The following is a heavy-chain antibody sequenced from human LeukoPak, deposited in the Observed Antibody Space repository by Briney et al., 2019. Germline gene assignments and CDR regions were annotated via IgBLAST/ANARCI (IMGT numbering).Heavy chain of an antibody. J-gene: IGHJ4*02. CDR1: GFTFSSYS. V-gene: IGHV3-21*01. Sequence: GSLRLSCAASGFTFSSYSMNWVRQAPGKGLEWVSSISSSSSYIYYADSVKGRFTISRDNAKISLYLQMNSLRAEDTAVYYCARKVGATPFDYWGQGTLVTVSS. D-gene: IGHD1-26*01. CDR3: ARKVGATPFDY. CDR2: ISSSSSYI.